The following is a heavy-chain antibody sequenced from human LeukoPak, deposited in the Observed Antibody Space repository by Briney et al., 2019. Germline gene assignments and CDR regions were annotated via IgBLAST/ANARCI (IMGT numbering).Heavy chain of an antibody. CDR3: ARGPLLRDMDY. CDR2: INHSGST. Sequence: SETLSLTCAVYGGSFSGYYWSWIRQPPGKGLEWIGEINHSGSTNYNPSLKSRVTISVDTSKNQFSLKLSSVTAADTAVYYCARGPLLRDMDYWGQGTPVTVSS. J-gene: IGHJ4*02. CDR1: GGSFSGYY. V-gene: IGHV4-34*01.